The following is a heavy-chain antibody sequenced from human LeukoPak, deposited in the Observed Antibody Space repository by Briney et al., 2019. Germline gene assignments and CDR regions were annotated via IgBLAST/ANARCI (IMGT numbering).Heavy chain of an antibody. V-gene: IGHV3-7*01. D-gene: IGHD2-2*01. J-gene: IGHJ4*02. CDR1: GFTFSSYW. CDR2: IKQDGSEK. Sequence: GGSLRLSCAASGFTFSSYWMSWVRQAPGKGLEWVANIKQDGSEKYYVDSVKGRFTISRDNAKNSLYLQMNSLRAEDTAVYYCARWGLEDIVVVPAARYFDYWGQGTLVTVSS. CDR3: ARWGLEDIVVVPAARYFDY.